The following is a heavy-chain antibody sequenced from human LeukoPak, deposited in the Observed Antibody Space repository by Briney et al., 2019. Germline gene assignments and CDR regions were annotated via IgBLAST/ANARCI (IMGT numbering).Heavy chain of an antibody. CDR3: AKGRQIVATILDY. Sequence: PGGSLRLSCAASGFTFSSYAMSWVRQAPGKGLQWVSAISGSGGSTYYADSVKGRITISRDNSKNTLYLQMNSLRAEDTAVYYCAKGRQIVATILDYWGQGTLVTVSS. D-gene: IGHD5-12*01. J-gene: IGHJ4*02. CDR2: ISGSGGST. V-gene: IGHV3-23*01. CDR1: GFTFSSYA.